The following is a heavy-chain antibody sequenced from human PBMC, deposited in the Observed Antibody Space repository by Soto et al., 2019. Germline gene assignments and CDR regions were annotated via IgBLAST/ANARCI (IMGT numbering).Heavy chain of an antibody. V-gene: IGHV3-30*18. Sequence: QVQLVESGGGVVQPGRSLRLSCAASGFIFRSYGMHWVRQAPGKGLEWVAFISYDGGNEDYADSLKGRFTISRDNSKNTMYLQISSLRAEDTAVYYCTKVGYLHYYFGMDVWGQGTTVTVS. CDR3: TKVGYLHYYFGMDV. D-gene: IGHD2-15*01. J-gene: IGHJ6*02. CDR2: ISYDGGNE. CDR1: GFIFRSYG.